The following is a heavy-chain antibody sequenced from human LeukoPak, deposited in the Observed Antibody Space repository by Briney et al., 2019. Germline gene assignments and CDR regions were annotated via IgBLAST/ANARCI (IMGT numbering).Heavy chain of an antibody. J-gene: IGHJ4*02. D-gene: IGHD6-13*01. CDR2: IYYSGST. CDR1: GGSISSYY. V-gene: IGHV4-59*01. CDR3: ARESSSWSRGFDY. Sequence: SETLSLTCTVSGGSISSYYWGWIRQPPGKGLEWIGYIYYSGSTNYNPSLKSRVTISVDTSKNQFSLKLSSVTAADTAVYYCARESSSWSRGFDYWGQGTLVTVSS.